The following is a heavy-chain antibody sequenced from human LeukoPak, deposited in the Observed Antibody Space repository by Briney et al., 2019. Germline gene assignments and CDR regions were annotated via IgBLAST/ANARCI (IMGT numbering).Heavy chain of an antibody. CDR3: ARDEGNLVDY. CDR2: IYYSGST. V-gene: IGHV4-59*01. CDR1: GGSISSYY. Sequence: PSETLSLTCTVSGGSISSYYWSWIRQPPGKGLGWIGYIYYSGSTNYNPSLKSRVTISVDTSKNQFSLKLSSVTAADTAVYYCARDEGNLVDYWGQGTLVTVSS. D-gene: IGHD4-23*01. J-gene: IGHJ4*02.